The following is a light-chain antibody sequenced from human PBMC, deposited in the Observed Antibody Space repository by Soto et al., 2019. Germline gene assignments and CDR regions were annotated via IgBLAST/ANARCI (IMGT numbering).Light chain of an antibody. J-gene: IGKJ1*01. CDR2: ATS. CDR3: QQYGSSPRT. CDR1: QSVDSTY. V-gene: IGKV3-20*01. Sequence: EIVLTQSPGTLSLSPGERATLSCRVSQSVDSTYLAWYQQKPDQSPRLLIYATSTRAAGIPDRFTGSGSGTDFTLTISRLEPEDFAVYYCQQYGSSPRTFGQGTKVDIK.